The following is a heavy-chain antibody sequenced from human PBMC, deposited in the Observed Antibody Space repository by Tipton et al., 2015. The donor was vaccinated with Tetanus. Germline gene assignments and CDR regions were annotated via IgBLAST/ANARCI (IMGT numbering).Heavy chain of an antibody. CDR2: ISWNSGSI. V-gene: IGHV3-9*01. D-gene: IGHD5/OR15-5a*01. J-gene: IGHJ6*02. Sequence: RSLRLSCAASGFTFDDYAMHWVRQAPGKGLEWVSGISWNSGSIGYADSVKGRFTISRDNAKNSLYLQMNSLRAEDTALYYCAKAVSYYGMDVWGQGP. CDR3: AKAVSYYGMDV. CDR1: GFTFDDYA.